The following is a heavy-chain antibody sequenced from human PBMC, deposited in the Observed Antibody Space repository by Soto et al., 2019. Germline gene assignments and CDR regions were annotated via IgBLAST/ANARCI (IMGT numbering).Heavy chain of an antibody. V-gene: IGHV4-59*12. CDR3: ARAGVVGATALDY. CDR2: ISYSGST. Sequence: PSETLSLTCTVSGGSISSYYWSWIRQPPGKGLEWIGYISYSGSTNYNPSLKSRVTISVDTSKNQFSLKLSSVTAADTAVYYCARAGVVGATALDYWGQGTLVTVSS. CDR1: GGSISSYY. D-gene: IGHD1-26*01. J-gene: IGHJ4*02.